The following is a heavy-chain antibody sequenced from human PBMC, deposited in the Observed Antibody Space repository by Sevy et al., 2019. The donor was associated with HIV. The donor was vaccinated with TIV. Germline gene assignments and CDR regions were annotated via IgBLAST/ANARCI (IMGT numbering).Heavy chain of an antibody. D-gene: IGHD5-18*01. V-gene: IGHV3-53*01. CDR3: ARGIQLWYPDY. Sequence: GGSLRLSCAASGFTVGSNYMSWVRQAPGKGLEWVSVIYNDGSAYYADSVKGRFTISRDNSKNTLYIRMNSLRAEDTAVYYCARGIQLWYPDYWGQGTLVTVSS. CDR1: GFTVGSNY. CDR2: IYNDGSA. J-gene: IGHJ4*02.